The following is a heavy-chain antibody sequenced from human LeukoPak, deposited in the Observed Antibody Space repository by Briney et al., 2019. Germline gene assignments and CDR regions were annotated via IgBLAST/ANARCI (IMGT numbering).Heavy chain of an antibody. CDR3: TRQIAVAGMEVRDY. CDR2: IRYDGSNK. CDR1: GFTFSSYG. V-gene: IGHV3-30*02. Sequence: PGGSLRLSCAASGFTFSSYGMHWVRQAPGKGLEWVAFIRYDGSNKYYADSVKGRFTISRDDSKNTAYLQMNSLKTEDTAVYYCTRQIAVAGMEVRDYWGQGTLVTVSS. D-gene: IGHD6-19*01. J-gene: IGHJ4*02.